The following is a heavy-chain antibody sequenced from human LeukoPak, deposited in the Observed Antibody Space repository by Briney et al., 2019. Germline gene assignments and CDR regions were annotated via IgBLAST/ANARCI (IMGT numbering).Heavy chain of an antibody. CDR3: ARLPFWSGYRFDY. V-gene: IGHV4-4*02. CDR2: INHSGST. J-gene: IGHJ4*02. Sequence: PSETLSLTCAVSGGSISSSNWWSWVRQPPGKGLEWIGEINHSGSTNYNPSLKSRVTISVDTSKNQFSLKLSSVTAADTAVYYCARLPFWSGYRFDYWGQGTLVTVSS. D-gene: IGHD3-3*01. CDR1: GGSISSSNW.